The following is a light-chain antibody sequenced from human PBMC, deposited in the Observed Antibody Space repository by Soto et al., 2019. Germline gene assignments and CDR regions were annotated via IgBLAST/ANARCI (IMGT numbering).Light chain of an antibody. CDR1: QSVSNNY. CDR2: GAS. Sequence: EVVLTQSPGTLSLSPRERATLSCRASQSVSNNYLAWYQHKPGQAPRLLIYGASNRAPGITDRFSGSGSGPDFTLTIIRLEPEDFAVYYCQQYAASPRTFGQGTLVEVK. CDR3: QQYAASPRT. J-gene: IGKJ1*01. V-gene: IGKV3-20*01.